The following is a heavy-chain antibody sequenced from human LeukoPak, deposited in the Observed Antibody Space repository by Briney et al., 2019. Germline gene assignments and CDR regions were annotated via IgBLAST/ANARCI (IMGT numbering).Heavy chain of an antibody. CDR3: AKVAPGGSGSYYNDGEYYFDY. J-gene: IGHJ4*02. D-gene: IGHD3-10*01. CDR2: ISYDGSNK. V-gene: IGHV3-30*18. Sequence: GGSLRLSCAASGFTLSSYAMSWVRQAPGKGLEWVAVISYDGSNKYYADSVKGRFTISRDNSKNTLYLQMNSLRAEDTAVYYCAKVAPGGSGSYYNDGEYYFDYWGQGTLVTVSS. CDR1: GFTLSSYA.